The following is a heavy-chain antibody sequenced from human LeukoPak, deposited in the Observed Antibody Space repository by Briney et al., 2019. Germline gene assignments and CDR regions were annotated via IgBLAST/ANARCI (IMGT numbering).Heavy chain of an antibody. J-gene: IGHJ3*02. V-gene: IGHV3-23*01. Sequence: GGSLRLPCAASGFTFSSFAMSWIRQASGKGLEWVSAVSSSGGSTYYADSVKGRFTISRDNSKNTLYLQMNSLRAEDTAVYYCAKADLGAFDIWGQGTMVTVSS. CDR2: VSSSGGST. CDR3: AKADLGAFDI. D-gene: IGHD3-10*01. CDR1: GFTFSSFA.